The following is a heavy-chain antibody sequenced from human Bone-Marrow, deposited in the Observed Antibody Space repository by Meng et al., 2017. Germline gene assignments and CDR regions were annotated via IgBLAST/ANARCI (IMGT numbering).Heavy chain of an antibody. J-gene: IGHJ4*02. Sequence: QLQLQESAPGLVKPSEPLSLTCTVSGGSIGSSSYYWGWIRQPRGEGLEWIGVIYYNGVTYYKPSLKSRVTISADASKNQFSLKLSSVTAADTAVYYCARRVHDGSGHHYFDYWGQGTLVTVSS. CDR1: GGSIGSSSYY. D-gene: IGHD3-22*01. V-gene: IGHV4-39*01. CDR3: ARRVHDGSGHHYFDY. CDR2: IYYNGVT.